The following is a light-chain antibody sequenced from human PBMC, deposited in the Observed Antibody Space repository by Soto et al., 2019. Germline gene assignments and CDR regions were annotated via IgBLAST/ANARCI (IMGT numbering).Light chain of an antibody. CDR1: QSVRST. Sequence: EIVMTQSPATLSVSPGERATLSCRASQSVRSTLAWYQQKPGQAPRLLLYGASTRATGIPARFSGSGSGTDFTLTISSLQSEDFAVYYCQQYDNWPRTFGQGTKVDI. CDR3: QQYDNWPRT. V-gene: IGKV3-15*01. J-gene: IGKJ1*01. CDR2: GAS.